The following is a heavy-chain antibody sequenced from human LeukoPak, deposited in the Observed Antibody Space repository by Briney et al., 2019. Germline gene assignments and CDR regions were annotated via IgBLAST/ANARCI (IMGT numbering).Heavy chain of an antibody. CDR1: GFTFSSYE. Sequence: GGSLRLSCAAPGFTFSSYEMNWVRQAPGKGLEWVSYISSSGSTIYYADSVKGRFIISRDNAKNSLYLQMNSLRAEDTAVYYCARDGRITILYNYYGMDVWGQGTTVTVSS. CDR2: ISSSGSTI. J-gene: IGHJ6*02. V-gene: IGHV3-48*03. D-gene: IGHD3-3*01. CDR3: ARDGRITILYNYYGMDV.